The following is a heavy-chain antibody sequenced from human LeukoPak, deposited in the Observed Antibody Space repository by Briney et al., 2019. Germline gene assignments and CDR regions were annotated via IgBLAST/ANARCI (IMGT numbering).Heavy chain of an antibody. CDR3: TRDNGIAAAGHYYYYMDV. CDR1: GFTFSSYG. CDR2: FRSKTYGGTT. J-gene: IGHJ6*03. Sequence: GGSLRLSCAASGFTFSSYGMSWVRQAPGKGLEWVGFFRSKTYGGTTEYAASVKGRFTISRDDSKGIAYLQMNSLKIEDTAVYYCTRDNGIAAAGHYYYYMDVWGKGTTVTISS. V-gene: IGHV3-49*04. D-gene: IGHD6-13*01.